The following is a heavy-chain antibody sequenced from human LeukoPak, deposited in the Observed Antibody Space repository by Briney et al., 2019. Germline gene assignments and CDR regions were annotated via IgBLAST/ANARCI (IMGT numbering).Heavy chain of an antibody. CDR1: GFTFSSYS. CDR3: ARASGNDWAEYFQN. D-gene: IGHD3-9*01. Sequence: GGSLRLSCAASGFTFSSYSMNWVRQAPGKGLEWVSYISSSSSTIYYADSVKGRFTISRDNSKNTLYLQMNSLRAEGTAVYYCARASGNDWAEYFQNWGQGTLVTVSS. V-gene: IGHV3-48*01. J-gene: IGHJ1*01. CDR2: ISSSSSTI.